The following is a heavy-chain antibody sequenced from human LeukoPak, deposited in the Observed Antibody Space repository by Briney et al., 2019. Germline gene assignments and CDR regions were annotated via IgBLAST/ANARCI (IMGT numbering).Heavy chain of an antibody. CDR1: GFTFSSYS. D-gene: IGHD5-12*01. CDR2: ISSSSSYI. Sequence: PGGSLRLSCAASGFTFSSYSMNWVRQAPGKGLEWVSSISSSSSYIYYADSVKGRFTISRDNAKNSLYLQMNSLRAEDTAVYYCARDGYSGYDGRRNDGQTYYFDYWGQGTLVTVSS. J-gene: IGHJ4*02. CDR3: ARDGYSGYDGRRNDGQTYYFDY. V-gene: IGHV3-21*01.